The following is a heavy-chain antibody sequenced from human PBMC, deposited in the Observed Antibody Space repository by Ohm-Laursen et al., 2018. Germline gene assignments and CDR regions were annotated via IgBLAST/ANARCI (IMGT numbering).Heavy chain of an antibody. CDR3: ARNWNDGRGMDL. D-gene: IGHD1-1*01. CDR1: GYTFTGYY. V-gene: IGHV1-2*02. Sequence: ASVKVSCKASGYTFTGYYMHWVRQAPGRGLEWMGWTNPNSGGTNYAQKFQGRVTMTRDTSISTAYMELSRLRSDDTAVYYCARNWNDGRGMDLWGQGTTVTVSS. J-gene: IGHJ6*02. CDR2: TNPNSGGT.